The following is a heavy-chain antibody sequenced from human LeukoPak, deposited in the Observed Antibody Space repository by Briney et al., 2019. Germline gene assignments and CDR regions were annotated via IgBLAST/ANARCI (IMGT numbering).Heavy chain of an antibody. CDR2: MNPNSGNT. Sequence: ASVKVSCKASGYTFTSYDINWVRQATGQGLEWMGWMNPNSGNTGYAQKFQGRVTMTRNTSISTAYMELGSLRSEDTAVYYCARGAKGHYYYYGMDVWGQGTTVTVSS. CDR1: GYTFTSYD. V-gene: IGHV1-8*01. J-gene: IGHJ6*02. CDR3: ARGAKGHYYYYGMDV.